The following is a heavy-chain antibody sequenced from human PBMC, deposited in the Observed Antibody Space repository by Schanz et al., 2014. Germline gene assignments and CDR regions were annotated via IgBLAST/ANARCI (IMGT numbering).Heavy chain of an antibody. V-gene: IGHV3-66*01. J-gene: IGHJ4*02. D-gene: IGHD2-2*01. Sequence: VQLVESGGGVVQFGRSLRLSCVASGFTVSSDHMSWVRQAPGKGLEWVSTIYASGATYYADSVKGRFTISRDNSKNILYLQMNSLRAEDTAVYYCAKDLLYGAPMPLNHLDYWGQGTLVTVSS. CDR1: GFTVSSDH. CDR3: AKDLLYGAPMPLNHLDY. CDR2: IYASGAT.